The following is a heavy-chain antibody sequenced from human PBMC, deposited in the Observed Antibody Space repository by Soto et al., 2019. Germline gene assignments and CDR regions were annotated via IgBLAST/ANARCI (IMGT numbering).Heavy chain of an antibody. V-gene: IGHV5-51*01. J-gene: IGHJ4*02. D-gene: IGHD3-3*01. CDR3: ARRFTNYEFFNY. CDR1: GFNFPTFW. CDR2: IYPGDSDT. Sequence: GESLKISCKHSGFNFPTFWIAWVRQMPGKGLEWMGIIYPGDSDTRYSPSFQGQVTISADKSISTAYLQWNSLKASDTAMYYCARRFTNYEFFNYWGQGTLVIVSS.